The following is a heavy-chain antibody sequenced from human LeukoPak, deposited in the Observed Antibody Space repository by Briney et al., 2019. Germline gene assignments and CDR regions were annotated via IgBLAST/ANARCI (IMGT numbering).Heavy chain of an antibody. CDR1: GGSIRSTTHY. CDR2: IYHSGTT. V-gene: IGHV4-61*01. CDR3: ATMKAVRVNDFWSGYPDY. J-gene: IGHJ4*02. D-gene: IGHD3-3*01. Sequence: SETLSLTCTVSGGSIRSTTHYWSWIRQPPGKGLEWIGYIYHSGTTNYNPSLRSRVTISVDTSKNQFSLKLSSVTAADTAVYYCATMKAVRVNDFWSGYPDYWGQGTLVTVSS.